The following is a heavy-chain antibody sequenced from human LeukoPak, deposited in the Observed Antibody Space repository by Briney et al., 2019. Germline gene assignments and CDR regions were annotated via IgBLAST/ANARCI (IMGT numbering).Heavy chain of an antibody. CDR3: AKLTVELWRYFDY. CDR1: GFTFSSYS. D-gene: IGHD3-16*01. V-gene: IGHV3-48*02. J-gene: IGHJ4*02. CDR2: ISSSSSTI. Sequence: GGSLRLSCAASGFTFSSYSMNWVRQAPGKGLEWVSYISSSSSTIYYADSVRGRFTISRDNAKNSLYLQMNSLRDEDTAVYYCAKLTVELWRYFDYWGGGTLLTVSS.